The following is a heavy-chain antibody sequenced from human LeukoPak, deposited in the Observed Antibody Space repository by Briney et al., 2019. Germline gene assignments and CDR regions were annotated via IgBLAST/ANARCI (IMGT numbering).Heavy chain of an antibody. V-gene: IGHV1-46*01. J-gene: IGHJ4*02. Sequence: ASVKVSCKASGYTFTSYYMHWVRQAPGQGFEWMGIINPSGGSTSYAQKFQGRVTMTRDTSTSTVYMELSSLRSEDTAVYYCARASGQSCSGGSCYFDYWGQGTLVTVSS. CDR2: INPSGGST. CDR1: GYTFTSYY. CDR3: ARASGQSCSGGSCYFDY. D-gene: IGHD2-15*01.